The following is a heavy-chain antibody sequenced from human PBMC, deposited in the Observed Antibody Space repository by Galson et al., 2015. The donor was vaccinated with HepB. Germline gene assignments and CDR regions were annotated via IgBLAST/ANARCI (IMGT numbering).Heavy chain of an antibody. V-gene: IGHV3-7*03. CDR2: IDQDGSEK. CDR1: GFTFSHYW. Sequence: SLRLSCAASGFTFSHYWMNWVRRAPGKGLEWVANIDQDGSEKNFVDSVKGRFTISRDNAENSLYLQMDSLRVEDTAIYYCTRGVAAAAGKPIDYWGQGTLVNVSS. CDR3: TRGVAAAAGKPIDY. D-gene: IGHD6-13*01. J-gene: IGHJ4*02.